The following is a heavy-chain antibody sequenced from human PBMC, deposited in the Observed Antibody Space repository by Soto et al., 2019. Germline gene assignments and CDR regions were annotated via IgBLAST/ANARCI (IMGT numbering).Heavy chain of an antibody. Sequence: GESLKISCTGFGYTFTTFWISWVRQMPGKGLEWMGRIDPGDTYATYSPAFQGHVTISADKATSTAYLQWSSLKASDTAMYFCARIFCTTTAHDSWLATWGQGTLVTVSA. CDR1: GYTFTTFW. CDR2: IDPGDTYA. J-gene: IGHJ5*02. V-gene: IGHV5-10-1*01. CDR3: ARIFCTTTAHDSWLAT. D-gene: IGHD1-26*01.